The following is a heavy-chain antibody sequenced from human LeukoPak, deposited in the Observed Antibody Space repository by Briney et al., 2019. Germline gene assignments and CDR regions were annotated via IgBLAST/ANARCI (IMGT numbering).Heavy chain of an antibody. J-gene: IGHJ5*02. V-gene: IGHV1-18*01. Sequence: ASVKVSCKASGYTFTSYGISWVRQAPGQGLEWMGWISAYNGNTNYAQKLQGRVTMTTDTSTSTAYMELRSLRSDDTAVYYCARDPYSSSHNWFDPWGQGTLVTVSS. CDR3: ARDPYSSSHNWFDP. CDR2: ISAYNGNT. CDR1: GYTFTSYG. D-gene: IGHD6-13*01.